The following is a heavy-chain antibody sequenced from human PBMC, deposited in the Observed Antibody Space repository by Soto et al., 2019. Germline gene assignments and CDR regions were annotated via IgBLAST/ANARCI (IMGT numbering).Heavy chain of an antibody. D-gene: IGHD2-21*02. CDR3: VQSRCGGDCLQSYSSHSYYGLDV. J-gene: IGHJ6*02. CDR1: GLSLSTTGLG. V-gene: IGHV2-5*02. Sequence: QITLKESGPTLVKPTQTLTLTCTFSGLSLSTTGLGVGGIRQPPGKALEGLALIYWDDDKRYSPSLKSRLTITKDTSKNQVVLTMTNMDPVDTATYYCVQSRCGGDCLQSYSSHSYYGLDVWGQGTTVTVSS. CDR2: IYWDDDK.